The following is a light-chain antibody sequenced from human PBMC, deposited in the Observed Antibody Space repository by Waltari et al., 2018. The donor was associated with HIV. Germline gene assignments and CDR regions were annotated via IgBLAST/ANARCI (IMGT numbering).Light chain of an antibody. Sequence: QYVLTQPPSASATPGQRVTISCSGTRSNIGSNFVFWYQQFPGTAPNLLLYQNNKRFSWGPDRFSGAKAGTARSLAIARLRSEDEAVYYFAAWDDSLRGHVVCGGGTNLTV. V-gene: IGLV1-47*01. CDR1: RSNIGSNF. J-gene: IGLJ2*01. CDR2: QNN. CDR3: AAWDDSLRGHVV.